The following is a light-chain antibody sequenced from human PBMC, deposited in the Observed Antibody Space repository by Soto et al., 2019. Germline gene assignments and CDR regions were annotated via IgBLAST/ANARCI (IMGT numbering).Light chain of an antibody. CDR3: QQYGSSPVTWT. CDR1: QSVGSY. CDR2: DAS. Sequence: EIVLTQSPATLSLSPGDRATLSCRASQSVGSYLGWYQQRPGQAPRLLIYDASNRATGIPARFSGSGSGTDFTLTISSLEPEDFAVYYCQQYGSSPVTWTFGQGTKVEIK. V-gene: IGKV3-11*01. J-gene: IGKJ1*01.